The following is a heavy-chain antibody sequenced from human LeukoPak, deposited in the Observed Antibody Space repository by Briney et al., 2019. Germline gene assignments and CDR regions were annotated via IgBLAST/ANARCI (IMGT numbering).Heavy chain of an antibody. V-gene: IGHV3-21*01. J-gene: IGHJ4*02. CDR3: ARGITMLRERIPHYFDY. D-gene: IGHD3-10*01. CDR1: GFTFSSYI. CDR2: ISSSTYI. Sequence: PGGSLRLSCAASGFTFSSYIMNWVRQAPGKGLEWVSSISSSTYIYYADSVTGRFTISRDNAKNSLYLQMNSLRADDTAVYYCARGITMLRERIPHYFDYWGQGALLTVSS.